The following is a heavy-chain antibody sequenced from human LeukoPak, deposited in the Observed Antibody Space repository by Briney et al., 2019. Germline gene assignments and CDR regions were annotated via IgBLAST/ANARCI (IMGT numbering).Heavy chain of an antibody. D-gene: IGHD3-10*01. CDR1: GFTFSNAW. J-gene: IGHJ4*02. CDR3: TTDIPSQWFGELFFDY. V-gene: IGHV3-15*01. CDR2: IKSKTDGGTT. Sequence: GASLSLSCAVSGFTFSNAWMSWVRQAPGKGVEWVGRIKSKTDGGTTDYAAPVKGRFTISRDDSKNTLYLQINSLKTEDTAVYYCTTDIPSQWFGELFFDYWGQGTLVTVSS.